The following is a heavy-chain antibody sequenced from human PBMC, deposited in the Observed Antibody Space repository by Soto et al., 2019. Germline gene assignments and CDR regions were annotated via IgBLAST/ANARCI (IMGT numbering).Heavy chain of an antibody. CDR3: ARSEGGYCSTYPCYPNWFDP. CDR2: IYPADSDT. V-gene: IGHV5-51*01. Sequence: GESLKISCKGSGYTFSSYWIAWVRQMPGKGLEWMGIIYPADSDTRYSPSFEGQVTISADKSISTAYLQWSSLKAPDTAMCYWARSEGGYCSTYPCYPNWFDPWGQGTLVTVSS. J-gene: IGHJ5*02. CDR1: GYTFSSYW. D-gene: IGHD2-2*01.